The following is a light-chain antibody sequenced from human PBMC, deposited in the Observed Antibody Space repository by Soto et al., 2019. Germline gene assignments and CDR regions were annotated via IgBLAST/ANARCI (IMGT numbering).Light chain of an antibody. J-gene: IGKJ1*01. CDR3: QQYNNWTPWT. CDR2: GAS. V-gene: IGKV3-15*01. Sequence: EIVMTQSPATLSVSPGERATLSCRASQSVSSNLAWYQQKPGQAPRLLIYGASTRATGSPARFSGSGSGTEFTLNISSLQSEDFAVYYCQQYNNWTPWTFGQGTKVEIK. CDR1: QSVSSN.